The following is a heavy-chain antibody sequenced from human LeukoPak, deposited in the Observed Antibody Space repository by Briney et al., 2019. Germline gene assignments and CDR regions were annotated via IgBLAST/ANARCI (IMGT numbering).Heavy chain of an antibody. V-gene: IGHV4-34*01. CDR1: GGSFSGYY. Sequence: SETLSLTCAVYGGSFSGYYWSWIRQPPGKGLEWIGEINHSGSTNYNPSLKSRVAISVDTSKNQFSLKLSSVTAADTAVYYCARVPIDYYDSSGYYWGQGTLVTVSS. CDR2: INHSGST. D-gene: IGHD3-22*01. J-gene: IGHJ4*02. CDR3: ARVPIDYYDSSGYY.